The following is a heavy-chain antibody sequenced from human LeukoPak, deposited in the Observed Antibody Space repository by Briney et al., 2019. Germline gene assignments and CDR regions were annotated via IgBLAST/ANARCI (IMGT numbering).Heavy chain of an antibody. J-gene: IGHJ4*02. CDR3: AKYSSSSISFDY. Sequence: GGSLRLSCAASGFTFSSYAMSWVRQAPGKGLEWVSVISYDGGNKKYADSVKGRFTISRDNSKNTLYLQMNSLRPEDTAVYYCAKYSSSSISFDYWGQGTLVTVSS. V-gene: IGHV3-30*06. CDR1: GFTFSSYA. D-gene: IGHD6-6*01. CDR2: ISYDGGNK.